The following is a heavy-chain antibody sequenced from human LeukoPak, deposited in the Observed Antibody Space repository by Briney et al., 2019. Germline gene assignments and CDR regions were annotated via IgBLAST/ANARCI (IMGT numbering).Heavy chain of an antibody. D-gene: IGHD6-25*01. CDR3: ARRPRLGRYSSGDDAFKI. J-gene: IGHJ3*02. CDR2: VYYSGST. Sequence: PSETLSLTCTVSGGSIGSYYWNWIRQTPGKGLEWIGYVYYSGSTNYNPSLKSRLTISVDTSKNQFSLRLTAVTAADTALYYCARRPRLGRYSSGDDAFKIWGQGKMAIVSS. V-gene: IGHV4-59*08. CDR1: GGSIGSYY.